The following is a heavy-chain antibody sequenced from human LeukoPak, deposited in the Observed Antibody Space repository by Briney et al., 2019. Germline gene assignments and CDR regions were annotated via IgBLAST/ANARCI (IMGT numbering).Heavy chain of an antibody. V-gene: IGHV3-7*01. Sequence: GGSLRLSCAASGFTFSSYWMSWVRQAPGKGLEWVANIKQDGSETYYVDSVKGRFTISRDNAKNSLYLQMNSLRAEDTAVYYCARDLWTYYDFWSGYSDHWGQGTLLTVSS. CDR2: IKQDGSET. D-gene: IGHD3-3*01. CDR1: GFTFSSYW. J-gene: IGHJ4*02. CDR3: ARDLWTYYDFWSGYSDH.